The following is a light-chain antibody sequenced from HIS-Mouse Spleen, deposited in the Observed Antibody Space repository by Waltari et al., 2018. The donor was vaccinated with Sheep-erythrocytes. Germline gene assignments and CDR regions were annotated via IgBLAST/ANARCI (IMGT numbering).Light chain of an antibody. CDR3: SSYAGSNNYV. CDR1: RSDGGGYNY. J-gene: IGLJ1*01. CDR2: EVS. Sequence: QSALTQPPSASGSPGPSVTIPCTGTRSDGGGYNYVSWYQQHPGKAPKLMIYEVSKRPSGVPDRFSGSKSGNTASLTVSGLQAEDEADYYCSSYAGSNNYVFGTGTKVTVL. V-gene: IGLV2-8*01.